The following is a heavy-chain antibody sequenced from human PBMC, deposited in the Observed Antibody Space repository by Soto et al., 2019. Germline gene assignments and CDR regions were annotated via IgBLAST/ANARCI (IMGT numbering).Heavy chain of an antibody. CDR2: ISGSGGST. CDR1: GFTFSSYT. D-gene: IGHD6-19*01. CDR3: AKDGVYIAVAGTSPGY. V-gene: IGHV3-23*01. J-gene: IGHJ4*02. Sequence: GGSLRLSCAASGFTFSSYTMSWVRQAPGKGLEWVSAISGSGGSTYYADSVKGRFTISRDNSKNTLYLQMNSLRAEDTAVYYCAKDGVYIAVAGTSPGYWGQGTLVTVSS.